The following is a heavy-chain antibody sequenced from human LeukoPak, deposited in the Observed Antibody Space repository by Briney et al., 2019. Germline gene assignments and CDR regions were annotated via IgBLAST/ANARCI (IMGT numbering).Heavy chain of an antibody. V-gene: IGHV3-48*01. J-gene: IGHJ4*02. D-gene: IGHD1-26*01. CDR2: ESGRSRTI. CDR1: AFTFSDYS. Sequence: RGALRLSCTASAFTFSDYSMNSVRQAPGKGLEWVSYESGRSRTIYSADSVKGRCTISRDNAKNSMDLQMNSLRAEDTAVYYCARDRIKSGSDYFDYWGQGTLVT. CDR3: ARDRIKSGSDYFDY.